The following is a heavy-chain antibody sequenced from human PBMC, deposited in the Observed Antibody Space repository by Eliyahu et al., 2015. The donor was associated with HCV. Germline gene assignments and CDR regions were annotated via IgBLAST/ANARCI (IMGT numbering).Heavy chain of an antibody. J-gene: IGHJ6*02. CDR1: GGSISSYY. V-gene: IGHV4-59*01. CDR2: IYYSGST. CDR3: ARKYSSGWYGLNGMDV. Sequence: QVQLQESGPGLVKPSETLSLTCTVSGGSISSYYWXWIRQHPGKGLEWIGYIYYSGSTNYNPSLKSRVTISVDTSKNQFSLKLSSVTAADTAVYYCARKYSSGWYGLNGMDVWGQGTTGTVSS. D-gene: IGHD6-19*01.